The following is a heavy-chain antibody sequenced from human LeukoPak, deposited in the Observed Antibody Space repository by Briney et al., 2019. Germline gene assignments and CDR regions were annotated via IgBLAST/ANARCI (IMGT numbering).Heavy chain of an antibody. Sequence: PSETLSLTCAVYGGSFSGYYWSWIRQPPGKGLEWIGEINHSGSTNYNPSLKSRVTISVDTSKNQSSLKLSSVTAADTAVYYCARVSMVRGVIDYWGQGTLVTVSS. V-gene: IGHV4-34*01. CDR2: INHSGST. CDR3: ARVSMVRGVIDY. J-gene: IGHJ4*02. CDR1: GGSFSGYY. D-gene: IGHD3-10*01.